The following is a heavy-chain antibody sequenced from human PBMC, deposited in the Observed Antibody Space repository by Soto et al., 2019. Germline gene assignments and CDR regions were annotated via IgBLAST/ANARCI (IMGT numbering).Heavy chain of an antibody. CDR1: GGSFSNYA. Sequence: QVQLVQSGAEVKKPGSSVKVSCKASGGSFSNYAITWVRQAPGQGLEWVGRIIPIFGTTNVAQKFQGRVTLTADESTTTAYMELSVLRSDDTAVYYCAKDGGADGYFGNWLDPWGQGTLVTVPS. CDR2: IIPIFGTT. V-gene: IGHV1-69*15. D-gene: IGHD5-12*01. CDR3: AKDGGADGYFGNWLDP. J-gene: IGHJ5*02.